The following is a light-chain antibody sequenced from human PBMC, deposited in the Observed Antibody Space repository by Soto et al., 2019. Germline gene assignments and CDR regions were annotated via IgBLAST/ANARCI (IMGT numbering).Light chain of an antibody. V-gene: IGLV4-60*02. J-gene: IGLJ3*02. Sequence: QSVLTQSSSASASLGSSVKLTCTLSSGHSTYSIAWHQQQPGKAPRYLMKLEGSGSYNKGSGVPDRFSGSSSGADRYLTISNLQFEDEADYYCETWYSNTFWVFGGGTKLTVL. CDR2: LEGSGSY. CDR1: SGHSTYS. CDR3: ETWYSNTFWV.